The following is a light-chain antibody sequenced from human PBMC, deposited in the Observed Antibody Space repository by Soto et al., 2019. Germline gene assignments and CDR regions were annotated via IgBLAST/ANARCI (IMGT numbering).Light chain of an antibody. CDR3: QERSKWPLCT. Sequence: EIVMTQSPATLSVSPGERATLSCRASQSVGSKLIWYQHRPGQAPRLLIYGASARATGIPARFSGSGSGTEFTLTISSLQSEDSAIYYCQERSKWPLCTFGQGTKLEIK. J-gene: IGKJ2*02. CDR2: GAS. CDR1: QSVGSK. V-gene: IGKV3-15*01.